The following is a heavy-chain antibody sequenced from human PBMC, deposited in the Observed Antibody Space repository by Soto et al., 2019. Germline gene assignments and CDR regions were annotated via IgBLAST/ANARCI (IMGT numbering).Heavy chain of an antibody. J-gene: IGHJ5*02. D-gene: IGHD3-10*01. CDR3: AKGSWVHHGSEGGNWLDP. V-gene: IGHV3-23*01. CDR2: ISHSGTST. CDR1: GVTCSNFA. Sequence: EVQLLESGGGLVQPGGSLRLSCAASGVTCSNFAMNWVRQAPGKGLEWVSGISHSGTSTYYADSVKGRFTISRDNSKNTLYLQMNSLRAEDTALYYCAKGSWVHHGSEGGNWLDPWGQGTLVTVSS.